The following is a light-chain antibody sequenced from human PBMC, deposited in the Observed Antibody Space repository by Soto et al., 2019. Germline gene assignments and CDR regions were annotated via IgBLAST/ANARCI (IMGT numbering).Light chain of an antibody. CDR1: SSDVGNYNI. J-gene: IGLJ3*02. CDR2: EVT. V-gene: IGLV2-23*02. Sequence: QSALTKPASVSGSPGQSITISCTGTSSDVGNYNIVSWYQHHPGTAPKHMVYEVTKRPSGVSSRFSGSKSGNTASLTISGLLAEDSADYYCCSAATRPPAVVFCGRNKLTVL. CDR3: CSAATRPPAVV.